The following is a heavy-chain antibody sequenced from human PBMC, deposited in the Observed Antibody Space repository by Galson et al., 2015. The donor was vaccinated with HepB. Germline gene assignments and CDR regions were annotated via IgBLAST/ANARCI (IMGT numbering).Heavy chain of an antibody. V-gene: IGHV3-43*01. J-gene: IGHJ4*02. Sequence: SLRLSCAASGFTFDDHTMQWVRQVPGKGLEWVSLISWDAVSTYYADSVKGRFTISRDNNKNSLYLQMNCLRTEDTAFYYCTKGSQSSGWYASDYWGQGTLVIVSS. CDR2: ISWDAVST. D-gene: IGHD6-19*01. CDR1: GFTFDDHT. CDR3: TKGSQSSGWYASDY.